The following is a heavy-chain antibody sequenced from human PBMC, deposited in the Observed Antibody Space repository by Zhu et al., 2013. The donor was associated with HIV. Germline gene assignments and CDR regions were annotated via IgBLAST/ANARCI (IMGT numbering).Heavy chain of an antibody. CDR1: GGTFSSYA. J-gene: IGHJ5*02. CDR2: IIPIFGTA. Sequence: QVQLVQSGAEVKKPGSSVKVSCKASGGTFSSYAISWVRQAPGQGLEWMGGIIPIFGTANYAQKFQGRVTITADESTSTAYMELSSLRSEDTAVYYCARDPHSYCSSTSCSFNWFDPGAREPWSPSPQ. V-gene: IGHV1-69*01. CDR3: ARDPHSYCSSTSCSFNWFDP. D-gene: IGHD2-2*01.